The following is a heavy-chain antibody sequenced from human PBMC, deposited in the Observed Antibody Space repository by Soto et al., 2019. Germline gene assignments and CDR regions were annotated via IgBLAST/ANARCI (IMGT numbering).Heavy chain of an antibody. CDR1: GYTFTNYG. V-gene: IGHV1-18*01. Sequence: QVQVVQSGDEVKKPGASVKVSCKASGYTFTNYGFSWVRQAPGQGLEWMGWISGYNGNTKYAEKFHGRVTMTTDTSTSTDHMKLRSLRSKETSVYYCARDCQAPYYYYGMDVWGQGTAVTVSS. CDR3: ARDCQAPYYYYGMDV. J-gene: IGHJ6*02. CDR2: ISGYNGNT.